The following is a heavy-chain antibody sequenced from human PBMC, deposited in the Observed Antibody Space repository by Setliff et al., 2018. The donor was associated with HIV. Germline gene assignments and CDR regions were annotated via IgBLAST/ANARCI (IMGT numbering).Heavy chain of an antibody. Sequence: ASVKVSCKASGYTFTNYAMNWVRQAPGQGLEWMGWINTNTGNPTYAQGFTGRFVFSLDTSVSTAFLQISSLQAEDTAVYYCARYKGKGQVGATPAPFDIWGQGTMVTVSS. V-gene: IGHV7-4-1*02. J-gene: IGHJ3*02. CDR1: GYTFTNYA. CDR3: ARYKGKGQVGATPAPFDI. D-gene: IGHD1-26*01. CDR2: INTNTGNP.